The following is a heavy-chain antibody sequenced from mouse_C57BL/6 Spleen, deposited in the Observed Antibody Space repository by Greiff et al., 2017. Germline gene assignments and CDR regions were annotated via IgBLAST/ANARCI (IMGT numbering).Heavy chain of an antibody. CDR1: GYAFSSSW. V-gene: IGHV1-20*01. CDR2: INTNTGDT. J-gene: IGHJ3*01. CDR3: ARLNGNYQAFAY. D-gene: IGHD2-1*01. Sequence: VQLQQSGPELVKPGASVKISCKASGYAFSSSWMNWVQQRPGKGLEWIGRINTNTGDTFSKQKFKGKATLTVDKSSSTAHMELRSLTSEDSAVYYCARLNGNYQAFAYWGQKTLVTVSA.